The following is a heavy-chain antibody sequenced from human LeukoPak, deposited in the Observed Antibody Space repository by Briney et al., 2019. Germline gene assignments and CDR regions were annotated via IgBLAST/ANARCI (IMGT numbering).Heavy chain of an antibody. V-gene: IGHV1-69*04. CDR2: IIPILGIG. CDR3: ARDGDYYDSSGYYYPSFDY. J-gene: IGHJ4*02. Sequence: ASVKVSCKASGGTFSSYTISWVRQAPGQGLEWMGRIIPILGIGNYAQKFQGRVTITADKSTSTAYMELSSLRSEDTAVYYCARDGDYYDSSGYYYPSFDYWGQGTLVTVSS. D-gene: IGHD3-22*01. CDR1: GGTFSSYT.